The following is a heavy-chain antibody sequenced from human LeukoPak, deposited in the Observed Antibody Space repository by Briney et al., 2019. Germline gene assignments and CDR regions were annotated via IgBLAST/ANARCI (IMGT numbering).Heavy chain of an antibody. D-gene: IGHD3-16*01. Sequence: ASVKVSCKASGYTFTSYYMHWVRQAPGQGLEWMGWISAYNGNTNYAQKLQGRVTMTTDTSTSTAYMELRSLRSDDTAVYYCARDYEVRRNWFDPWGQGTLVTVSS. CDR1: GYTFTSYY. V-gene: IGHV1-18*04. CDR3: ARDYEVRRNWFDP. J-gene: IGHJ5*02. CDR2: ISAYNGNT.